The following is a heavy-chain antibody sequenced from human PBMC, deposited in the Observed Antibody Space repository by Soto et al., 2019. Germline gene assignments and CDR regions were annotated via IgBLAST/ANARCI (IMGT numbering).Heavy chain of an antibody. Sequence: GGSLRLSCAASGFTFDDYAMHWVRQAPGKGLEWVSGISWNSGSIGYADSVKGRFTISRDNAKNSLYLQMNSLRAEDTALYYCAKDQYSSGWYFTAGYFQHWGQGTLVTVSS. J-gene: IGHJ1*01. CDR1: GFTFDDYA. V-gene: IGHV3-9*01. D-gene: IGHD6-19*01. CDR2: ISWNSGSI. CDR3: AKDQYSSGWYFTAGYFQH.